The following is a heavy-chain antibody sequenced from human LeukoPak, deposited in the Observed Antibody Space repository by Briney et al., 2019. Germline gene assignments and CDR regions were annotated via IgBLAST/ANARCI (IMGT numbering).Heavy chain of an antibody. Sequence: GGSLRLSCAASGFTFINAWMAWVRQAPGKGLEWVSSISTSSSYIYYADSVKGRFTISRDNAKNSLYLQMNSLRAEDTAVYYCARGLWFGELGYDYWGQGTLVTVSS. J-gene: IGHJ4*02. CDR3: ARGLWFGELGYDY. CDR2: ISTSSSYI. D-gene: IGHD3-10*01. CDR1: GFTFINAW. V-gene: IGHV3-21*01.